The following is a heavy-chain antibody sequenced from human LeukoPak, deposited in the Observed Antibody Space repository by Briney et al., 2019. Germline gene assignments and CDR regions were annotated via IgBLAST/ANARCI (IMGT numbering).Heavy chain of an antibody. CDR1: GYTFTGYY. CDR3: ARHSLYDILTGYYGWFDP. Sequence: ASVKVSCKASGYTFTGYYMHWVRQAPGQGLEWMGWINPNSGGTNYAQKFQGRVTMTRDTSISTAYMELSRLRSDDTAVYYCARHSLYDILTGYYGWFDPWGQGTLVTVSS. J-gene: IGHJ5*02. CDR2: INPNSGGT. D-gene: IGHD3-9*01. V-gene: IGHV1-2*02.